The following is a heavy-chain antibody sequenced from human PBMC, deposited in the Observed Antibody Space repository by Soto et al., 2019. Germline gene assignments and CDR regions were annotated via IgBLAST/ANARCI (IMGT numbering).Heavy chain of an antibody. CDR1: GYTFTIYA. CDR3: ARGPGGPDGPGDY. CDR2: INAGNGNT. J-gene: IGHJ4*02. D-gene: IGHD2-15*01. Sequence: ASVKVSCKASGYTFTIYAMHLVRQAPGQRLEWMGWINAGNGNTKYSQKFQGRVTITRDTSASTAYMELSSLRSEDTAVYYCARGPGGPDGPGDYWGQGTLVTVSS. V-gene: IGHV1-3*01.